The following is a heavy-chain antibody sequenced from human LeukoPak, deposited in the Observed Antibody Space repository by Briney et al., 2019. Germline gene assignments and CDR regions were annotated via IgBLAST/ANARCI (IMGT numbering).Heavy chain of an antibody. V-gene: IGHV3-23*01. Sequence: GGSLTLSCAASAFTFTSYAMSWVRQAPGEGLEWVSGIIASGGSTFYADSVKGRFTISRDNSKNTLYLQMNSLRAEDTAVYYCAKERGYSGYDRPLLIFDYWGQGTLVTVSS. CDR1: AFTFTSYA. D-gene: IGHD5-12*01. J-gene: IGHJ4*02. CDR3: AKERGYSGYDRPLLIFDY. CDR2: IIASGGST.